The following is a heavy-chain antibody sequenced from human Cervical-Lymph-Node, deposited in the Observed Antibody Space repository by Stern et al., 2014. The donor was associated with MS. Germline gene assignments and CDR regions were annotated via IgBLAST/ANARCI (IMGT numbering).Heavy chain of an antibody. J-gene: IGHJ4*02. CDR2: INPSGGST. V-gene: IGHV1-46*02. Sequence: QVQLVESGAEVKKPGASVKVSCEASGYTFNRYYIHWVRQAPGQGLEWMGMINPSGGSTTYGQKFQGRVTMTRDTSTSTVYMELNSLRSDDTATYYCARDAHGDSFDYWGQGTLVTVSS. CDR3: ARDAHGDSFDY. CDR1: GYTFNRYY. D-gene: IGHD4-17*01.